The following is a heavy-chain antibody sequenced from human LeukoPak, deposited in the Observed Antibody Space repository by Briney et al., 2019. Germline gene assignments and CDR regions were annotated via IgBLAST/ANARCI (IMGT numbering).Heavy chain of an antibody. Sequence: ASVKVSCKASGYTFTSYDINWVRQATGQGLEWMGWMNPNSGNTGYAQKFQGRVTMTRNTSISTAYMELSSLRSEDTAVYYCARGRWGYSGYDGAFDIWGQGTMVTVSP. V-gene: IGHV1-8*01. J-gene: IGHJ3*02. CDR1: GYTFTSYD. CDR2: MNPNSGNT. D-gene: IGHD5-12*01. CDR3: ARGRWGYSGYDGAFDI.